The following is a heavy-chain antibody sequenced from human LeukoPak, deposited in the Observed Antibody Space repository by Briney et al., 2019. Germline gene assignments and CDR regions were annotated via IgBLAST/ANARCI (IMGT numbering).Heavy chain of an antibody. J-gene: IGHJ5*02. CDR2: IYYSGST. CDR1: GGSISSYY. CDR3: ARAGYSYGWWFDP. Sequence: SETLSLTCTVSGGSISSYYWSWIRQPPGKGLEWIGYIYYSGSTNYNPSLKSRVTISVDTSKNQFSLKLSSVTAADTAVYYCARAGYSYGWWFDPWGQGTLVTVSS. V-gene: IGHV4-59*01. D-gene: IGHD5-18*01.